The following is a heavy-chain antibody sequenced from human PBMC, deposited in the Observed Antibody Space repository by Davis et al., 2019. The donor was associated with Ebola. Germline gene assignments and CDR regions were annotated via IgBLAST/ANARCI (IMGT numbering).Heavy chain of an antibody. CDR1: GYTFTSYG. V-gene: IGHV1-18*04. Sequence: ASVKVSCKASGYTFTSYGISWVRQAPGQGLEWMGWISAYNGNTNYAQKLQGRVTMTTDTSTSTAYMELRSLRSDDTAVYYCARARDYYDSSGYPYYLDYWGQGTLVTVSS. D-gene: IGHD3-22*01. J-gene: IGHJ4*02. CDR3: ARARDYYDSSGYPYYLDY. CDR2: ISAYNGNT.